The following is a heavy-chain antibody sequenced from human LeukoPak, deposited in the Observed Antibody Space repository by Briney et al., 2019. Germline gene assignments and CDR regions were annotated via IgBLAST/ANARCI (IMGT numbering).Heavy chain of an antibody. Sequence: GASVKVSCKASGGTFSSYAISWARQAPGQGLEWMGGIIPIFGTANYAQKFQGRVTITTDESTSTAYMGLSSLRSEDTAVYYCARVVVVVPAAPYYDAFDIWGQGTMVTVSS. CDR2: IIPIFGTA. CDR3: ARVVVVVPAAPYYDAFDI. J-gene: IGHJ3*02. CDR1: GGTFSSYA. V-gene: IGHV1-69*05. D-gene: IGHD2-2*01.